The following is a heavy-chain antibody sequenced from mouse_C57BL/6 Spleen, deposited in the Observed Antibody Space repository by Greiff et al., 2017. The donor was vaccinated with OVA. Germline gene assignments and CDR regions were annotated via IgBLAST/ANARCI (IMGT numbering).Heavy chain of an antibody. V-gene: IGHV1-52*01. J-gene: IGHJ4*01. CDR3: ARLPHYYGYMDY. CDR2: IDPSDSET. Sequence: QVQLQQPGAELVRPGSSVKLSCKASGYTFTSYWMHWVKQRPIQGLEWIGNIDPSDSETHYNQKFKDKATLTVDKSSSTAYMQLSSLTSEDSAVYYCARLPHYYGYMDYWGQGTSVTVSS. D-gene: IGHD1-1*01. CDR1: GYTFTSYW.